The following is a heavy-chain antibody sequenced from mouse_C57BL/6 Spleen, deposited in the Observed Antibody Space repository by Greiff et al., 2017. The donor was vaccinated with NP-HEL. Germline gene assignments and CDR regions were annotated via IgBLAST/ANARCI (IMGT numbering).Heavy chain of an antibody. Sequence: QVQLQQPGAELVKPGASVKMSCKASGYTFTSYWITWVKQRPGQGLEWIGDIYPGSGSTNYNEKFKSKATLTVDTSSSTAYMQLSSLTSEDSAVYYCARGAYDYDRTYYAMDYWGQGTSVTVSS. V-gene: IGHV1-55*01. J-gene: IGHJ4*01. CDR1: GYTFTSYW. CDR3: ARGAYDYDRTYYAMDY. D-gene: IGHD2-4*01. CDR2: IYPGSGST.